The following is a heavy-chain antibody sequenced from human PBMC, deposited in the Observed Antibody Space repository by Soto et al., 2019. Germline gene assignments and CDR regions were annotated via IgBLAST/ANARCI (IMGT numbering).Heavy chain of an antibody. Sequence: QVRLVQSGPEVKKPEAPVKVSCKASGYTFSSSAISWVRQAPGQGPEWMGWTSSSGVTDYAQNFQGKVTLTVDSSTTTAYMEVRSLGSADTAIYYCARDHGGYGTFDYWGQGTLVTVSS. CDR2: TSSSGVT. D-gene: IGHD5-12*01. V-gene: IGHV1-18*04. CDR3: ARDHGGYGTFDY. J-gene: IGHJ4*02. CDR1: GYTFSSSA.